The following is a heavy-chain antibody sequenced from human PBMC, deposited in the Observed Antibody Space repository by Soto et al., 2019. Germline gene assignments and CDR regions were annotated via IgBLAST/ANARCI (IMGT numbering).Heavy chain of an antibody. D-gene: IGHD6-13*01. V-gene: IGHV1-18*01. Sequence: QVQLVQSGAEVKKPGASVKVSCKASGYTFTSYGISWVRQAPGQGLEWMGWISAYNGNTNYAQKRQGRVTMTTDTSTSKDYMELRSLRSDDAAVYYCARDLSWAEQLEGELFYYWGQGTLVTVSS. CDR2: ISAYNGNT. CDR3: ARDLSWAEQLEGELFYY. CDR1: GYTFTSYG. J-gene: IGHJ4*02.